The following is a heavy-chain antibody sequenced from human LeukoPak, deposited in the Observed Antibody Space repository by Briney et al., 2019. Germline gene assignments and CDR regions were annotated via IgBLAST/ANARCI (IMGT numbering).Heavy chain of an antibody. CDR1: GGSISSGDYY. V-gene: IGHV4-30-4*08. CDR3: ARDFGGNSGAARYFDY. CDR2: IYYSGST. J-gene: IGHJ4*02. Sequence: SETLSLTCTVSGGSISSGDYYWSRIRQPPGKGLEWIGYIYYSGSTYYNPSLKSRVTISVDTSKNQFSLKLSSVTAADTAVYYCARDFGGNSGAARYFDYWGQGTLVTVSS. D-gene: IGHD4-23*01.